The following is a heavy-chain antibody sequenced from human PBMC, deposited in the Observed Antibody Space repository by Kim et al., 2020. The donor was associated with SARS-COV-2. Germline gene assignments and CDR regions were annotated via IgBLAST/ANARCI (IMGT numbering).Heavy chain of an antibody. D-gene: IGHD2-15*01. V-gene: IGHV3-7*04. CDR3: ARGVPRLGYCSGESCYSGVDY. J-gene: IGHJ4*02. CDR1: GFTFSNYW. Sequence: GGSLRLSCAASGFTFSNYWMNWVRHAPGKGLEWVANINQDGSEKYYVDSVRGRFTISRDNAKNSLYVQMNNLRAEDTAVYYCARGVPRLGYCSGESCYSGVDYWGQGTLVTVSS. CDR2: INQDGSEK.